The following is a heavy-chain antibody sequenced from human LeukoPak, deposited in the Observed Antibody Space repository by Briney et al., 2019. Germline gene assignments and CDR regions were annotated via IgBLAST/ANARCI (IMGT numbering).Heavy chain of an antibody. J-gene: IGHJ4*02. Sequence: SETLSLTCTVSGGSISSSGYYWSWIRQPPGKGLEWIGYIYYSGSTYYNPSLESRVTISGDRSKNQFSLKLSSVTAADTAVYYCARAATSHYFDYWGPGTLVTVSS. V-gene: IGHV4-30-2*01. CDR1: GGSISSSGYY. CDR2: IYYSGST. CDR3: ARAATSHYFDY.